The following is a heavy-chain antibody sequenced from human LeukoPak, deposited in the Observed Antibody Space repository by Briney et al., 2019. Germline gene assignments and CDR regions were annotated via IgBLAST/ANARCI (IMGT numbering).Heavy chain of an antibody. Sequence: SETLSLTCAVYGGSFSGYYWSWIRQPPGKGLEWIGEINHSGSTNYNPSLKSRVTISVDTSKNQFSLELSSVTAADTAVYYCARPSDYYGSGSYYKSFDYWGQGTLVTVSS. J-gene: IGHJ4*02. D-gene: IGHD3-10*01. CDR2: INHSGST. V-gene: IGHV4-34*01. CDR3: ARPSDYYGSGSYYKSFDY. CDR1: GGSFSGYY.